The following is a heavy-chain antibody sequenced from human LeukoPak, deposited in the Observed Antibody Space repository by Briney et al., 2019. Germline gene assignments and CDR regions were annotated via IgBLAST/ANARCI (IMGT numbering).Heavy chain of an antibody. Sequence: ASVNVSCKASGYTFTIYAMHWVRQAPGQRLEWMGWINAGNGNTKYSQKFQGRVTITRDTSASTAYMELSSLRSEDTAVYYCARTYYYDSSGYYLNWFDPWGQGTLVTVSS. CDR2: INAGNGNT. J-gene: IGHJ5*02. CDR3: ARTYYYDSSGYYLNWFDP. V-gene: IGHV1-3*01. CDR1: GYTFTIYA. D-gene: IGHD3-22*01.